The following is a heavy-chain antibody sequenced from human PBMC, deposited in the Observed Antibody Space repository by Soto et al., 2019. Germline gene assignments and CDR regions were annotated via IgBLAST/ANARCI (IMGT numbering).Heavy chain of an antibody. D-gene: IGHD5-12*01. J-gene: IGHJ6*02. CDR3: ARDESAYDYVGYYYAMDV. CDR2: ITSTTSYI. CDR1: GFTFNDYS. Sequence: PGGSLRLSCAASGFTFNDYSMNWVRQAPGKGLEWVSSITSTTSYIYYADSVKGRFTISRDNAENSLYLQMNSLRAEDTAVYYCARDESAYDYVGYYYAMDVWGQGTTVTVSS. V-gene: IGHV3-21*01.